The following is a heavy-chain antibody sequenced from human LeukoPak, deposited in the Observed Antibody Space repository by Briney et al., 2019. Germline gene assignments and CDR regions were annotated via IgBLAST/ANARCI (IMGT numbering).Heavy chain of an antibody. D-gene: IGHD5-12*01. Sequence: GGSLRLSCAASGFTFNSYAMNWVRQAPGRGLEWVSFISGISLSIYYADSVKGRFTISRDNSKNPLYLQMNSLRAEDTAAYYCAKTYDSGSYDFDYWGQGTLVTVSS. CDR1: GFTFNSYA. J-gene: IGHJ4*02. V-gene: IGHV3-23*01. CDR2: ISGISLSI. CDR3: AKTYDSGSYDFDY.